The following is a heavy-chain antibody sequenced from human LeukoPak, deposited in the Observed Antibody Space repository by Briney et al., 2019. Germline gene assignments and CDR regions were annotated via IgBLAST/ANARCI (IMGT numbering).Heavy chain of an antibody. J-gene: IGHJ5*02. CDR1: GGSISSYY. Sequence: SETLSLTCTVSGGSISSYYWGWIRQPPGKGLEWIGYIYYSGSTNYNPSLKSRVTISVDTSKNQFSLKLSSVTAADTAVYYCARGRYCSSTSCYTSWFDPWGQGTLVTVSS. CDR3: ARGRYCSSTSCYTSWFDP. D-gene: IGHD2-2*02. V-gene: IGHV4-59*01. CDR2: IYYSGST.